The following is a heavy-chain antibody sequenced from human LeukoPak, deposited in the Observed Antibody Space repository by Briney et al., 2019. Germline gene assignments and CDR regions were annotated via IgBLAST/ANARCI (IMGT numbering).Heavy chain of an antibody. J-gene: IGHJ4*02. CDR3: AKDRRGYSAYDVDYFDY. V-gene: IGHV3-30*18. CDR1: GFTFTEYG. Sequence: GGSLRLSCAASGFTFTEYGMHWVRQAPGKGLEWVAVISYDGSNKYYADSVKGRFTISRDNSKNTLFLQMNSLRTEDTAVYYCAKDRRGYSAYDVDYFDYWGQGTLVTVS. CDR2: ISYDGSNK. D-gene: IGHD5-12*01.